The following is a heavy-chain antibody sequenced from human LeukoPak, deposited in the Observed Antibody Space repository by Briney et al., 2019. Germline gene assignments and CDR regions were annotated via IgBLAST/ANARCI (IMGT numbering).Heavy chain of an antibody. D-gene: IGHD3-10*01. J-gene: IGHJ4*02. V-gene: IGHV4-34*01. Sequence: SETLSLTCAVYGGSFSGYYCSWIRQPPGKGLEWIGEINHSGSTNYNPSLKSRVTISVDTSKNQFSLKLSSVTAADTAVYYCARRYYGPGSSIDYWGQGTLVTVSS. CDR3: ARRYYGPGSSIDY. CDR2: INHSGST. CDR1: GGSFSGYY.